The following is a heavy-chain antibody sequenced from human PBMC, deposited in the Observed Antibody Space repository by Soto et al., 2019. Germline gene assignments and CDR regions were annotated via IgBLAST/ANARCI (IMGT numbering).Heavy chain of an antibody. CDR1: GYTLTELS. CDR3: ATVGGSGLDYYYYGMDV. J-gene: IGHJ6*02. D-gene: IGHD3-10*01. CDR2: FDPEDGET. Sequence: ASVKVSCKVSGYTLTELSMHWVRQAPGKGLEWMGGFDPEDGETIYAQKFQGRVTMTEDTSTDTAYMELSSLRSEDTAVYYCATVGGSGLDYYYYGMDVWGQGTTVTVSS. V-gene: IGHV1-24*01.